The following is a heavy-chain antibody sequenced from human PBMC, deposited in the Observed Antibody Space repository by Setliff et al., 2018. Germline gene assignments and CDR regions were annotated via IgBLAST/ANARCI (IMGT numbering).Heavy chain of an antibody. V-gene: IGHV4-34*01. CDR2: FDHSGTT. CDR1: GVSFSDYY. CDR3: RFWSGYYKNDY. J-gene: IGHJ4*02. Sequence: PSETLSLTCTVYGVSFSDYYWGWVRQPPEERLEWIAEFDHSGTTKYNPSLMGRVTISVDTSKNQFSLKLSSVTAADTAMYYCRFWSGYYKNDYWGQGTLVTVSS. D-gene: IGHD3-3*01.